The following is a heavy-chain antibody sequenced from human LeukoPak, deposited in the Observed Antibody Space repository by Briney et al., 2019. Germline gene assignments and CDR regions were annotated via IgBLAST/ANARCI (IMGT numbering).Heavy chain of an antibody. D-gene: IGHD5-12*01. CDR3: ATSGYAEIASDYYYYYMDV. Sequence: SVKVSCKASGYTFTSYDINWVRQATGQGLEWMGWMNPNSGNTGYAQKSQGRVTMTRNTSISTAYMELSSLRSEDTAVYYCATSGYAEIASDYYYYYMDVWGKGTTVTVSS. J-gene: IGHJ6*03. CDR2: MNPNSGNT. CDR1: GYTFTSYD. V-gene: IGHV1-8*01.